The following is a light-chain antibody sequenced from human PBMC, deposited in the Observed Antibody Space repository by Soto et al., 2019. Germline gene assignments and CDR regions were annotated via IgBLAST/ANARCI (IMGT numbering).Light chain of an antibody. Sequence: EIVLTQSPGTLSLSPGDRATLSCRASQSVNSNFLAWYQQKPGQAPRLLIYGASSRATGIPETFSGSGSGTDFTLTISSLEPGDFAVYYCQQYGTSHWTFGQGTKVDIK. J-gene: IGKJ1*01. V-gene: IGKV3-20*01. CDR2: GAS. CDR1: QSVNSNF. CDR3: QQYGTSHWT.